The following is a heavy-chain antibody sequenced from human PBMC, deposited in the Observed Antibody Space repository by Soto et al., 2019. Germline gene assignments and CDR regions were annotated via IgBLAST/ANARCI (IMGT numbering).Heavy chain of an antibody. CDR3: AKDGTMIVRPYFDY. D-gene: IGHD3-22*01. CDR2: IYSGGST. Sequence: LRLSSAASGFTVSSNYIGWVRQAPGKGLEWVSVIYSGGSTYYADSVKGRFTISRDNSKNTLYLQMNSLRAEDTAVYYCAKDGTMIVRPYFDYWVQGTLVTVSS. CDR1: GFTVSSNY. V-gene: IGHV3-53*01. J-gene: IGHJ4*02.